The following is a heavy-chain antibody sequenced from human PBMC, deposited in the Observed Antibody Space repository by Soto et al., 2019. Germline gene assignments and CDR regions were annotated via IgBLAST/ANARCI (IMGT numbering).Heavy chain of an antibody. D-gene: IGHD3-16*02. CDR2: INHSGST. CDR1: GGSFSGYY. Sequence: SETLSLTCAVYGGSFSGYYWSWIRQPPGKGLEWIGEINHSGSTNYNPSLKSGVTISVETTKNQFSLKLSSVTAAQRAVYYCARDIRAPITFGGGIVTSYNWFDPWGQGTLVTVSS. V-gene: IGHV4-34*01. J-gene: IGHJ5*02. CDR3: ARDIRAPITFGGGIVTSYNWFDP.